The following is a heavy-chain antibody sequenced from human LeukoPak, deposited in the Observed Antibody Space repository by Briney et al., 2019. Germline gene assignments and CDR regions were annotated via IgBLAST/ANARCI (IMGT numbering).Heavy chain of an antibody. J-gene: IGHJ4*02. CDR3: ARVSDISVAAYFDY. CDR2: ISGSGGST. V-gene: IGHV3-23*01. CDR1: GFTFSSYA. Sequence: GGSLRLSCAASGFTFSSYAMSWVRQAPGKGLEWVSAISGSGGSTYYADSVKGRFTISRDNAKNSLYLQMNSLRAEDTALYYCARVSDISVAAYFDYWGQGTLVTVSS. D-gene: IGHD6-19*01.